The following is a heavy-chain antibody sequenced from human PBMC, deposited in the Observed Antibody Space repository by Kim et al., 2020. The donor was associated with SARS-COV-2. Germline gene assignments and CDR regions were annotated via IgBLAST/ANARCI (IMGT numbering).Heavy chain of an antibody. J-gene: IGHJ4*02. D-gene: IGHD3-10*01. CDR2: ISGSGGAT. CDR1: GFPFSSYA. V-gene: IGHV3-23*01. CDR3: AKNKVPGSNYPFDY. Sequence: GGSLRLSCATSGFPFSSYAMSWVRQAPGKGLEWVSGISGSGGATSSAGSAKGRFTFPRDNSKTTKNPQLKSLRAEATAVYYCAKNKVPGSNYPFDYGGQG.